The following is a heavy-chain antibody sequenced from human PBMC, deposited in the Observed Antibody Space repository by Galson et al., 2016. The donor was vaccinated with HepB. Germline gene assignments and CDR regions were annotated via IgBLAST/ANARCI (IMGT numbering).Heavy chain of an antibody. J-gene: IGHJ4*02. Sequence: SLRLSCAASGFTFSSHAMHWVRQAPGKGLEWVAVISYDGSKKNYADSVKGRFTISRDNSKNTLDLQMNSLRGEDTAVYYCVRDGVWNGAYDSRFDYWGQGTLGTVSS. CDR1: GFTFSSHA. CDR2: ISYDGSKK. V-gene: IGHV3-30*04. CDR3: VRDGVWNGAYDSRFDY. D-gene: IGHD4/OR15-4a*01.